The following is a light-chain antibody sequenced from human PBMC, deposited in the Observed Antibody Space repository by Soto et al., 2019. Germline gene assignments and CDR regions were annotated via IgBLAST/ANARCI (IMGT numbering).Light chain of an antibody. CDR2: TAS. CDR1: QNIKKF. Sequence: DIQMTQSPSSLSASVGDRVTITCRASQNIKKFLNWYQQKPGTAPKLLIYTASSVQAGFPSRFSGSGSGTDFILTISNLQPEDFATYSCQQGFSATLTICGETKVDIK. V-gene: IGKV1-39*01. J-gene: IGKJ4*01. CDR3: QQGFSATLT.